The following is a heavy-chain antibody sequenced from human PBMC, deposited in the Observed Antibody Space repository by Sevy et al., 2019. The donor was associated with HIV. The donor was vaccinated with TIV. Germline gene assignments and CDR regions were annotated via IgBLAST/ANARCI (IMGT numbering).Heavy chain of an antibody. Sequence: GGSLRLSCAASGFTFSSYWMSWVRQAPGKGLEWVANIKQDGSEKYYVDSVKGRFTISRDNAKNSLYQQMNSLRAEDTAVYYCARDWGGGSCYSCYYYGMDVWGQGTTVTVSS. J-gene: IGHJ6*02. CDR1: GFTFSSYW. CDR2: IKQDGSEK. D-gene: IGHD2-15*01. V-gene: IGHV3-7*01. CDR3: ARDWGGGSCYSCYYYGMDV.